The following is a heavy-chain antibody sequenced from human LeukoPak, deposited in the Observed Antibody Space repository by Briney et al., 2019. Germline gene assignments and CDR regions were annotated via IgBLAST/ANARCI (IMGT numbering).Heavy chain of an antibody. CDR1: GFTFSSYA. Sequence: GGSLRLSCAASGFTFSSYAMSWVRQAPGKGLEWVSAISGSGGSTYYADSVKGRPTISRDNSKNTLYLQMNSLRAEDTAVYYCAKNLDSSGYYLFDYWGQGTLVTVSS. V-gene: IGHV3-23*01. CDR3: AKNLDSSGYYLFDY. CDR2: ISGSGGST. J-gene: IGHJ4*02. D-gene: IGHD3-22*01.